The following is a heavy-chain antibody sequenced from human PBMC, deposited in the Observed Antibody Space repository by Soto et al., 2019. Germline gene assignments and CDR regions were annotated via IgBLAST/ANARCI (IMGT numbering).Heavy chain of an antibody. CDR2: TYYRSKWYN. Sequence: QSQTLSLTCAISGDSVSSNSAAWNWIRQSPSRGLEWLGRTYYRSKWYNDYAVSVKSRITINPDTSKNQFSLQLNSVTPEDTAVYYCARDYCGGDCYIYYYMDVWGKGTTVTVSS. CDR3: ARDYCGGDCYIYYYMDV. V-gene: IGHV6-1*01. D-gene: IGHD2-21*01. CDR1: GDSVSSNSAA. J-gene: IGHJ6*03.